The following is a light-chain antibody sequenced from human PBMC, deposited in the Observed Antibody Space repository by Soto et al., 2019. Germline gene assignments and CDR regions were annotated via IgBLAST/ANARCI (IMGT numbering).Light chain of an antibody. CDR1: QSVSSNY. J-gene: IGKJ1*01. CDR2: GAS. V-gene: IGKV3-20*01. Sequence: EIVLTQSPGTLSLSPGERATLSCRASQSVSSNYLACYQQKTGQAPRLLIYGASSRATGIPDRFSGSGSGTEFTLTISRLEPEDFAVFYCQQYGGSPRTFGQGTRVEIK. CDR3: QQYGGSPRT.